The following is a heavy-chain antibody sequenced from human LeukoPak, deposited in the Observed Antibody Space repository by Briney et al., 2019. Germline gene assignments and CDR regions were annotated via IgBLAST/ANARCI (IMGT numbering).Heavy chain of an antibody. V-gene: IGHV4-30-2*01. CDR1: GGSISSGGYS. Sequence: SQTLSLTCAVSGGSISSGGYSWSWIRQPPGKGLEWIGYIYHSGSTYYHPSLKSRVTISVDRSKNQFSLKLSSVTAADTAVYYCARGGFAYPLDYWGQGTLVTVSS. D-gene: IGHD3-3*01. CDR3: ARGGFAYPLDY. CDR2: IYHSGST. J-gene: IGHJ4*02.